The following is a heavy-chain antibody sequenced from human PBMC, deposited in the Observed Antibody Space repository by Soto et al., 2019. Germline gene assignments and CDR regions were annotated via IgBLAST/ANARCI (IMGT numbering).Heavy chain of an antibody. J-gene: IGHJ4*02. CDR3: AKNLPRTGRFDY. V-gene: IGHV4-31*03. CDR1: GGSISIGGYY. CDR2: IYYSGST. Sequence: SETLSLTCTVSGGSISIGGYYWSWIRQHPGKGLEWIGYIYYSGSTYYNPSLKSRTTISVDRSRNQFSLQVSSVTAADTAVYYCAKNLPRTGRFDYWGQGTVVTVSS.